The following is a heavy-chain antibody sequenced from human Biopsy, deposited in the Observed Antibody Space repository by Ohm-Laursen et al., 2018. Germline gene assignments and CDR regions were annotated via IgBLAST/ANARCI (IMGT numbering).Heavy chain of an antibody. J-gene: IGHJ2*01. CDR3: ARRPYGGTRYWYFDL. V-gene: IGHV4-31*01. CDR1: GGSVSSGGFY. CDR2: IYYSGTT. D-gene: IGHD4-23*01. Sequence: TLSLTCPVSGGSVSSGGFYWSWIRQHPGKGLEWIGYIYYSGTTYYNPSLKSLVTISVDTSKNQFSLKPNSVTAADTAVYYCARRPYGGTRYWYFDLWGRGTLVTVSS.